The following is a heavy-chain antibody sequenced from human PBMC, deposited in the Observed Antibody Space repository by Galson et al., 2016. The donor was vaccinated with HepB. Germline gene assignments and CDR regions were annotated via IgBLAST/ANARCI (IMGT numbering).Heavy chain of an antibody. V-gene: IGHV3-74*01. J-gene: IGHJ4*02. CDR3: ARYSANYYESSDYCVERGFDY. Sequence: SLRLSCAASGFTFSGYWMHWVRQGPGKGLVWVSRIKNDGSSTSYADSVKGRFTISRDNAKNTLYLQMNSLRAEDTAVYYCARYSANYYESSDYCVERGFDYGGQGSLGTVSS. D-gene: IGHD3-22*01. CDR1: GFTFSGYW. CDR2: IKNDGSST.